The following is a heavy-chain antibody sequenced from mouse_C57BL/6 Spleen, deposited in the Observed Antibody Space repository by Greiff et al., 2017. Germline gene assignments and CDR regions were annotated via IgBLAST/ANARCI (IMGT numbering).Heavy chain of an antibody. CDR3: AKPLYDSAWFAY. CDR2: ISSGSSTI. CDR1: GFTFSDYG. J-gene: IGHJ3*01. V-gene: IGHV5-17*01. D-gene: IGHD2-4*01. Sequence: DVMLVESGGGLVKPGGSLKLSCAASGFTFSDYGMHWVRQAPEKGLEWVAYISSGSSTIYYADTVKGRFTISRDNAKNTLFLQMTSLRSEDTAMYYCAKPLYDSAWFAYWGQGTLVTVSA.